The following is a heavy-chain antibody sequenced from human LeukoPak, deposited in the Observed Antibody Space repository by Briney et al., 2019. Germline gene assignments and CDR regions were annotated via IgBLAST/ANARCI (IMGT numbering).Heavy chain of an antibody. CDR1: NGSISDYY. D-gene: IGHD3-10*01. Sequence: SETLFLTCTVSNGSISDYYWSWVRQPPGKGLEWIGSTFYSGSTYYNPSPKSRVTISVDTSKNQFSLKLSSVTAADTAVYYCATQMLLCHYYWGQGTLVTVSS. CDR3: ATQMLLCHYY. CDR2: TFYSGST. J-gene: IGHJ4*02. V-gene: IGHV4-59*05.